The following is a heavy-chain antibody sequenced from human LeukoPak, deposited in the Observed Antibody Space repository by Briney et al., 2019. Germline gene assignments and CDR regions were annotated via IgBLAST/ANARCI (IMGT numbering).Heavy chain of an antibody. CDR3: ARRIAARGWSHHDAFDI. J-gene: IGHJ3*02. CDR2: INPNSGGT. D-gene: IGHD6-6*01. CDR1: GYTFTGYY. V-gene: IGHV1-2*02. Sequence: GASVKVSCKASGYTFTGYYMHWVRQAPGQGLEWMGWINPNSGGTNYAQKFQGRVTMTRDTSISTAYMELSRLRSDDTAVYYCARRIAARGWSHHDAFDIWGQGTMVTVSS.